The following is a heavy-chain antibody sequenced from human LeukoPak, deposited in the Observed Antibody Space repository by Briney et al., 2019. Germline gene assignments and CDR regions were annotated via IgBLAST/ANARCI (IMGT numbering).Heavy chain of an antibody. J-gene: IGHJ5*01. V-gene: IGHV3-48*03. CDR3: AREDKGIDS. CDR2: ISSSGGTI. Sequence: GGSLRLSCAASGFTFSSYEMNWVRQAPGKGLEWVSYISSSGGTIYYADSVKGRFTISRDNAKNSLYLQMNSLRAEDTAVYYCAREDKGIDSWGQGTLVTVSS. CDR1: GFTFSSYE.